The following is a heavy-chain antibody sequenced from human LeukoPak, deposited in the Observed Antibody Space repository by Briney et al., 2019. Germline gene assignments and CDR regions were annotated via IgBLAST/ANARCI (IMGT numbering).Heavy chain of an antibody. Sequence: SETLSLTCTVSGGSIISNNYYWAWVRQPPGKGLEWIGSIYYSGTTYYSLSLKSRVTISIDTSKNQFSLKLRSVTAADTAVYYCARHAHNSTCSPWGQGTLVTVSS. CDR3: ARHAHNSTCSP. CDR1: GGSIISNNYY. CDR2: IYYSGTT. V-gene: IGHV4-39*01. D-gene: IGHD6-13*01. J-gene: IGHJ5*02.